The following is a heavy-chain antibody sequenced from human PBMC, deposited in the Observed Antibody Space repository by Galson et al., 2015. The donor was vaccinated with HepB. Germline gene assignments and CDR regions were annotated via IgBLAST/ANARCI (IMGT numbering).Heavy chain of an antibody. CDR3: AKDDAQEWELPLGY. D-gene: IGHD1-26*01. CDR1: GFTFSSYG. J-gene: IGHJ4*02. Sequence: SLRLSCAASGFTFSSYGMHWVRQAPGKGLEWVAFIRYDGSNKYYADPVKGRFTISRDNSKNTLYLQMNSLRAEDTAVYYCAKDDAQEWELPLGYWGQGTLVTVSS. CDR2: IRYDGSNK. V-gene: IGHV3-30*02.